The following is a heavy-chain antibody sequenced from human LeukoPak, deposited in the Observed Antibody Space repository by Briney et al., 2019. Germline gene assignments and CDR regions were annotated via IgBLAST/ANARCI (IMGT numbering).Heavy chain of an antibody. D-gene: IGHD2-2*01. Sequence: TSETLSLTCTVSGGSISINNYYWAWIRQPPGKGLEWIANIYYSGSTYYNPSLKSRVTISIDTSKNQFSLKLSSVTAADTAVYYCARERREQLLPPYTRSVTYFDYWGQGTLVTVSS. CDR3: ARERREQLLPPYTRSVTYFDY. CDR2: IYYSGST. J-gene: IGHJ4*02. CDR1: GGSISINNYY. V-gene: IGHV4-39*07.